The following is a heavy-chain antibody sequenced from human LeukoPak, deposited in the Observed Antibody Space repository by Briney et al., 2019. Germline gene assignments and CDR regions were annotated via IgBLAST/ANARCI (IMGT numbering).Heavy chain of an antibody. CDR2: FDPEDVET. V-gene: IGHV1-24*01. D-gene: IGHD3-10*01. Sequence: ASVKVSCKVSGYTLTELSMHWVRQAPGKGLEWMGGFDPEDVETIYAQKFQGRVTMTEDTSTDTAYMELSSLRSEDTAVYYCATGPPSKVRGVIIRGYYYGMDVWGQGTTVTVSS. CDR3: ATGPPSKVRGVIIRGYYYGMDV. CDR1: GYTLTELS. J-gene: IGHJ6*02.